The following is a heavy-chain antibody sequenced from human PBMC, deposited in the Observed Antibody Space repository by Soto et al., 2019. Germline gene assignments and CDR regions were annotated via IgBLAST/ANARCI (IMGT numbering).Heavy chain of an antibody. J-gene: IGHJ4*02. CDR1: GGTFSSYT. V-gene: IGHV1-69*02. CDR2: IIPILGIA. Sequence: QVQLVQSGAEVKKPGSSVKVSCKASGGTFSSYTISWVRQAPGQGLEWMGRIIPILGIANYAQKFKGRVTMTADKSSGTAYMGLGSLSSEDSAVYYSASIIQLGLLDYWGQGTLVTVSS. CDR3: ASIIQLGLLDY. D-gene: IGHD1-7*01.